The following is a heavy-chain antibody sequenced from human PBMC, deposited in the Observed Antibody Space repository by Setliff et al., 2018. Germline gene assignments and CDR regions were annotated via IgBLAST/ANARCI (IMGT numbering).Heavy chain of an antibody. D-gene: IGHD6-19*01. CDR1: GFTFSNSE. CDR2: INRSGSII. Sequence: PVGSLRLSCAASGFTFSNSEMNWVRQAPGKGLEWIAFINRSGSIIYYADSVKGRFTVSRDNAKNSLYLQMSSLRAEDTAIYYCASPQAVGNYLGHWGQGTLVTVSS. J-gene: IGHJ4*02. V-gene: IGHV3-48*03. CDR3: ASPQAVGNYLGH.